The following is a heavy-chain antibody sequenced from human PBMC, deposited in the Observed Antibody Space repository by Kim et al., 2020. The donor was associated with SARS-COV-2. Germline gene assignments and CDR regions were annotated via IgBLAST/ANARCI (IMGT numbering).Heavy chain of an antibody. CDR3: VKVLNDYRSSWYYFDY. D-gene: IGHD6-13*01. V-gene: IGHV3-64D*06. Sequence: GGSLRLSCSASGFTFSSYTMHWVRQAPGKGLEYVSAISNNGGNTYYADSVKGRFTISRDNSKNTLYLQMSSVRPEDTAVYYCVKVLNDYRSSWYYFDYWGQGTLVTVSS. J-gene: IGHJ4*02. CDR1: GFTFSSYT. CDR2: ISNNGGNT.